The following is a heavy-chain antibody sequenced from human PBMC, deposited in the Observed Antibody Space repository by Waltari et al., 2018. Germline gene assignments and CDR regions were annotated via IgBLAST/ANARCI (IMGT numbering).Heavy chain of an antibody. CDR2: IYHSGST. D-gene: IGHD2-2*01. Sequence: QVQLQESGPGLVKPSETLSLTCAVSGYSISSGYYWGWIRQPPGKGLEWIGSIYHSGSTYYNPSLKSRVTISVDTSKNQFSLKLSSVTAADTAVYYCARVVVPAAGPWWYWGQGTLVTVSS. J-gene: IGHJ4*02. V-gene: IGHV4-38-2*01. CDR1: GYSISSGYY. CDR3: ARVVVPAAGPWWY.